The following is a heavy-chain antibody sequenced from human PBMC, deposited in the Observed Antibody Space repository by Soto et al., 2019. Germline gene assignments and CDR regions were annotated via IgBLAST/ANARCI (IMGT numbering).Heavy chain of an antibody. CDR1: GYTFTGYY. Sequence: KVSCKASGYTFTGYYMHWVRQAPGQGLEWMGWINPNSGGTNYAQKFQGWVTMTRDTSISTAYMELSRLRSDDTAVYYCARELEVVVVPAAPGLRYYGMDVWGQGTTVTVSS. J-gene: IGHJ6*02. CDR2: INPNSGGT. V-gene: IGHV1-2*04. CDR3: ARELEVVVVPAAPGLRYYGMDV. D-gene: IGHD2-2*01.